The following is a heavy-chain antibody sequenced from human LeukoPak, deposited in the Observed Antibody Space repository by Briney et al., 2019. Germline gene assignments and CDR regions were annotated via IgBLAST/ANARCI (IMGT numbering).Heavy chain of an antibody. CDR1: GFTFSSYA. J-gene: IGHJ3*02. CDR3: AKDLEDYGDYDAFDI. D-gene: IGHD4-17*01. V-gene: IGHV3-30*02. Sequence: GGSLRLSCAASGFTFSSYAMSWVRQAAGKGLEWVAFIRYDGSNKYYADSVKGRFTISRDNSKNTLYLQMNSLRAEDTAVYYCAKDLEDYGDYDAFDIWGQGTMVTVSS. CDR2: IRYDGSNK.